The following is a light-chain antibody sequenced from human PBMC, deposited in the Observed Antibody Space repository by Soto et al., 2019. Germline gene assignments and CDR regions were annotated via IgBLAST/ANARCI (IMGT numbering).Light chain of an antibody. J-gene: IGKJ1*01. Sequence: EIVLTQSPGTLYLSPGERATLSCRASQSVSASHLAWYQQKPGQAPRLLIYGASSRATGIPARFSGSGSGTDFTLTISRLEPEDFAVYYCQQYDSPPRTFGQGTKVEIK. CDR2: GAS. CDR1: QSVSASH. V-gene: IGKV3-20*01. CDR3: QQYDSPPRT.